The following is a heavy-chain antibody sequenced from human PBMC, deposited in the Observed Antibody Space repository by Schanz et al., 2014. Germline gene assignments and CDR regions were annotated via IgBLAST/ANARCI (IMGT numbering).Heavy chain of an antibody. CDR1: GFTFSTHA. D-gene: IGHD2-2*01. J-gene: IGHJ4*02. CDR3: ARESSNDIVLVPGAVFDH. V-gene: IGHV3-23*01. Sequence: EMQLLESGGGLIQPGGSLRLSCAASGFTFSTHAMSWVRQAPGKGLEWVSLISDSGDTAYYADSVKGRFTISRDNFKNTVYLQMNSLRPGDTAVYYCARESSNDIVLVPGAVFDHWGQGILVTVSS. CDR2: ISDSGDTA.